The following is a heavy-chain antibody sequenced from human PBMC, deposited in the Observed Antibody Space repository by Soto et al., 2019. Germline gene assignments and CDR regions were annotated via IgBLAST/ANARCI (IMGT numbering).Heavy chain of an antibody. J-gene: IGHJ4*02. CDR2: ISYDGSYK. Sequence: GGSLRLSCAASGFTFSNYGLHWVRQAPGKGLEWVAVISYDGSYKYYADSVKGRFTISRDNSKSTVYLQMNSLRAEDGAVYYCAKRAVSGTHYGIDYWGQGALVTVSS. V-gene: IGHV3-30*18. CDR1: GFTFSNYG. CDR3: AKRAVSGTHYGIDY. D-gene: IGHD1-26*01.